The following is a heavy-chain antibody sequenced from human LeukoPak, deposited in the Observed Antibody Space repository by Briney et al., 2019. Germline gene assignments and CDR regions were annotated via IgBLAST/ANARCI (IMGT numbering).Heavy chain of an antibody. CDR2: SSSGSTI. D-gene: IGHD6-6*01. J-gene: IGHJ4*02. Sequence: SSSGSTIYYADSVKGRFTISRDNAKNSVYLQMNSLRAEDTAVYYCARDPYSSSSFDYWGQGTLVTVSS. CDR3: ARDPYSSSSFDY. V-gene: IGHV3-48*01.